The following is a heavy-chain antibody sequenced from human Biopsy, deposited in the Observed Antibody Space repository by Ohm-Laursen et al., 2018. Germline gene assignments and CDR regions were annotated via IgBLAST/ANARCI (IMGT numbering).Heavy chain of an antibody. Sequence: SQTLSFTCAVYGESFNGYYWSWICQTPGKGLEWIGEINHSGRTNYNPSLKSRVTLSEETSKKQYSLKVRFLTAADKAVYYCVRGVDYYDPYHYYALDVWGQGTTVTVSS. CDR1: GESFNGYY. J-gene: IGHJ6*02. CDR2: INHSGRT. V-gene: IGHV4-34*01. D-gene: IGHD3-22*01. CDR3: VRGVDYYDPYHYYALDV.